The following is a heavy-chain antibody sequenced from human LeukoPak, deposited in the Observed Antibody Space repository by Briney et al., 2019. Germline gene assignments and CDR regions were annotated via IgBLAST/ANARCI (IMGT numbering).Heavy chain of an antibody. CDR1: GFTFSSYA. Sequence: GGSLRLSCAASGFTFSSYAMSWVRQAPGKGLEWVSGISGGGGNTYYVDFLKGRFTISRDNSKNTLYLQMNSLRAEDTAIYYCAKHTYYYDTSVLEGAFDIWGQGTMVTVSS. D-gene: IGHD3-22*01. V-gene: IGHV3-23*01. CDR3: AKHTYYYDTSVLEGAFDI. CDR2: ISGGGGNT. J-gene: IGHJ3*02.